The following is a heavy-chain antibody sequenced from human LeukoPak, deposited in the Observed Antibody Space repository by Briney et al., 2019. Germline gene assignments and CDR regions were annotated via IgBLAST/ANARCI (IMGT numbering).Heavy chain of an antibody. CDR1: GFTVSSNY. V-gene: IGHV3-53*01. J-gene: IGHJ4*02. D-gene: IGHD3-10*01. Sequence: GSLRLSCAASGFTVSSNYMSWVRQAPGKGLEWVSVIYSGGSTYYADSVKGRFTISRDNSKNTLYLQMNSLRAEDTAVYYCAKDVSLLWFGELANFDYWGQGTLVTVSS. CDR2: IYSGGST. CDR3: AKDVSLLWFGELANFDY.